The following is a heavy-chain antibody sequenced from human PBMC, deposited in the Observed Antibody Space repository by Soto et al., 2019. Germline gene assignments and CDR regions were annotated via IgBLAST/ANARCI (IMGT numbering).Heavy chain of an antibody. V-gene: IGHV4-59*01. D-gene: IGHD2-21*01. CDR2: VYSSGST. CDR1: GGSLIDDY. J-gene: IGHJ3*02. Sequence: QVQLQESGPGLVKPLETVSLTCTVSGGSLIDDYWNWIRQPPGKGLEWIGYVYSSGSTNYNPSLKSRVTISVDRSKTQFSLQLSSVTAAATAVYYCARGNDWKSSTFDIWCHGTMVSVSS. CDR3: ARGNDWKSSTFDI.